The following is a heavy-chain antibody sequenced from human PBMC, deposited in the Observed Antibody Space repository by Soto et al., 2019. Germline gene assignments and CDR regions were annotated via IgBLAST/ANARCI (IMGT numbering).Heavy chain of an antibody. CDR1: GFTFSSYS. V-gene: IGHV3-48*04. D-gene: IGHD7-27*01. CDR3: ARSKLGKSRYFDY. J-gene: IGHJ4*02. Sequence: GGSLRLSCAASGFTFSSYSMNWVRQAPGKGLEWVSYISSSSSTIYYADSVKGRFTISRDNAKNSLYLQMNSLRAEDTAVYYCARSKLGKSRYFDYWGQGTLVTVSS. CDR2: ISSSSSTI.